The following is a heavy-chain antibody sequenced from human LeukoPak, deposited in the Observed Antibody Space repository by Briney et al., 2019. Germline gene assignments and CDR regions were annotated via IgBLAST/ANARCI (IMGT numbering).Heavy chain of an antibody. CDR2: ISGDGGST. D-gene: IGHD1-26*01. CDR3: AKDPSYSGSLYYFDY. CDR1: GFTFSSYA. Sequence: GGSLRLSCAASGFTFSSYAMSWVRQAPGKGLEWVSLISGDGGSTYYADSVKGRFTISRDNSKNSLYLQMNSLRTEDTALYYCAKDPSYSGSLYYFDYWGQGTLVTVSS. V-gene: IGHV3-43*02. J-gene: IGHJ4*02.